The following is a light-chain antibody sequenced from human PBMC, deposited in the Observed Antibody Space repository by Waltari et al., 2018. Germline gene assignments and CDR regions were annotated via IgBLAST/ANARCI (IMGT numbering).Light chain of an antibody. CDR1: ENVINF. CDR3: QQNYGVPLT. CDR2: KAS. J-gene: IGKJ4*01. V-gene: IGKV1-39*01. Sequence: DIQMTQSPSSLSQSVGDRVTITCRASENVINFLNWYQQKPGKAPKLLIYKASTLQSGVPSRFSGSGSGTDFTFTISSLQPEDVATYYCQQNYGVPLTFGGGTKVEIK.